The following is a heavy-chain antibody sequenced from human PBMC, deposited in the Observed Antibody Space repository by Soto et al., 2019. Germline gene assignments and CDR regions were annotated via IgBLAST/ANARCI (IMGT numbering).Heavy chain of an antibody. CDR2: ISYSGST. CDR1: GGSIIERSYY. Sequence: QLHLQESGPGLVKPSETLSLTCTVSGGSIIERSYYWGWIRQPPGRGLEWIGRISYSGSTYYNPSLKSRVTVSVDTPKSRLSLRLSSVTAADTAVYYCARLYEGKRPPDYWGQGTLVPVSS. D-gene: IGHD2-8*01. V-gene: IGHV4-39*01. J-gene: IGHJ4*02. CDR3: ARLYEGKRPPDY.